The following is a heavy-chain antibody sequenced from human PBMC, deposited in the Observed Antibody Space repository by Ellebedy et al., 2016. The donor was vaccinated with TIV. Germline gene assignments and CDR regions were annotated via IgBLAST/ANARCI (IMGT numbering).Heavy chain of an antibody. V-gene: IGHV4-34*01. J-gene: IGHJ4*02. CDR1: GGFFSGYY. CDR2: IYHGGSI. Sequence: SETLSLTCGVYGGFFSGYYWSWIRQPPGKGLEWIGGIYHGGSISYNPSLKSRVAISADTSKNQFSLTLSPVTAADTALYYCAVLTTQPPKATYWGQGTLVTVSS. D-gene: IGHD4-17*01. CDR3: AVLTTQPPKATY.